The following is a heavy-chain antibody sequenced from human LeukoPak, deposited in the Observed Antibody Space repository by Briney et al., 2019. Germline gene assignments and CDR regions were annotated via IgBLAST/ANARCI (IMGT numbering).Heavy chain of an antibody. D-gene: IGHD2-15*01. Sequence: SESLSLTCAVYGGSFSGYYWSWIRLPPGKGLEWIGEINHSGSTNYNPSLKSRVTISVDTSKNQFSLKLSSVTAADTAVYYCARGRGYCSGGSCPYYYYGMDVWGQGTTVTVSS. V-gene: IGHV4-34*01. J-gene: IGHJ6*02. CDR3: ARGRGYCSGGSCPYYYYGMDV. CDR2: INHSGST. CDR1: GGSFSGYY.